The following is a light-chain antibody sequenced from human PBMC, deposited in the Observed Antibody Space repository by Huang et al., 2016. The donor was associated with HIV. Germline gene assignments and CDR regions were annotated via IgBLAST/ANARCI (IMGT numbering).Light chain of an antibody. V-gene: IGKV1-27*01. CDR2: GAS. CDR3: QKYNSAPWT. Sequence: DIEMTQSPSSLSASVGDRVTVSCRASQGISNSLAWYQQKPGMAPKLLIYGASALQSGVPSRFSGSGSGTDFTLTISSLQPEDVATYYCQKYNSAPWTFGQGTKVEIK. J-gene: IGKJ1*01. CDR1: QGISNS.